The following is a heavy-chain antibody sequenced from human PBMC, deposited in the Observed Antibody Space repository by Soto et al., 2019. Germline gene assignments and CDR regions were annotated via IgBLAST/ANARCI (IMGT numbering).Heavy chain of an antibody. V-gene: IGHV1-3*01. CDR2: INAGNGNT. CDR1: GYTFTTYP. Sequence: ASVKVSCKASGYTFTTYPMHWVRQAPGQRLEWMGWINAGNGNTKYPQKYQGRVTITRDTSASTAYMELSSLRSEDTAVYYCTRDSHGRGDPSGQGTLVPVSS. J-gene: IGHJ5*02. CDR3: TRDSHGRGDP.